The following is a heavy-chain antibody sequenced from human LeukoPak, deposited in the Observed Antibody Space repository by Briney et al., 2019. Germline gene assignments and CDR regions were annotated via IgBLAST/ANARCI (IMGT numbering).Heavy chain of an antibody. D-gene: IGHD2-2*01. V-gene: IGHV3-23*01. CDR2: ISGSGGST. CDR3: AKADCSSTSCYDY. CDR1: GFTFSSYG. Sequence: PGGSLRLSCAASGFTFSSYGMSWVRQAPGKGLEWVSAISGSGGSTYYADSVKGRFTISRDNSKNTLYLQMNSLRAEDTAVYYCAKADCSSTSCYDYWGQGTLVTVSS. J-gene: IGHJ4*02.